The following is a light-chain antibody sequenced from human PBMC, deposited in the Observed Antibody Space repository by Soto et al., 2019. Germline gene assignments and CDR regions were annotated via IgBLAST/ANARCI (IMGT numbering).Light chain of an antibody. CDR2: AAS. J-gene: IGKJ1*01. V-gene: IGKV1-6*01. CDR1: QGVSSD. Sequence: IELTQSPSSLSLSPGERATLSCRASQGVSSDLGWYQQKPGQAPKLLIYAASSLHSGIPSRFSGSGSGTDFTLTISSLQPEDFAIYYCLQGYNWPQMFGPGTKVDI. CDR3: LQGYNWPQM.